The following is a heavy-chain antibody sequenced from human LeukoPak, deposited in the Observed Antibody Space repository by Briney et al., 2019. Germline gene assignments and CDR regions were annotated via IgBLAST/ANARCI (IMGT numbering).Heavy chain of an antibody. V-gene: IGHV3-7*01. D-gene: IGHD5-24*01. J-gene: IGHJ4*02. CDR2: IKQDGSKK. Sequence: GGSLRLSCAASGFTFSTYWMNWVRQAPGKGLEWVANIKQDGSKKYYVDSVKGRFTISRDNAKNSLYLQMNSLRAEDTAMYYCARDSDGNYYWGQGTLVTVSS. CDR3: ARDSDGNYY. CDR1: GFTFSTYW.